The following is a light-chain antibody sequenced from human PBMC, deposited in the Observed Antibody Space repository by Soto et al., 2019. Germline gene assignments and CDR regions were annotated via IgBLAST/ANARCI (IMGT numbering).Light chain of an antibody. CDR3: SSYTVSRSYV. V-gene: IGLV2-14*01. Sequence: QSALTQPASVSGSPGQSITISCSGTSSDIGAYDHVAWYQQFTGKSPKLIIYSVSNRPSGVSYRFSGSKSGNTASLTISGLQAEDEADYYCSSYTVSRSYVFGSGTKVTVL. J-gene: IGLJ1*01. CDR2: SVS. CDR1: SSDIGAYDH.